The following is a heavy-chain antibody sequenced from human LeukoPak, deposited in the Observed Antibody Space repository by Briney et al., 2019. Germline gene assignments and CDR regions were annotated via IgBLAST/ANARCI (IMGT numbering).Heavy chain of an antibody. CDR2: IYTSGST. V-gene: IGHV4-4*07. D-gene: IGHD4-17*01. CDR3: ARGVPSVRYLDL. CDR1: GGSISSDY. J-gene: IGHJ2*01. Sequence: SETLSLTCTVSGGSISSDYWSWIRQPAGKGLEWIGRIYTSGSTNYNPSLKSRVTISVDTSKNQFSLNLSSVTAAYTAVYYCARGVPSVRYLDLWGRGTLVIVSS.